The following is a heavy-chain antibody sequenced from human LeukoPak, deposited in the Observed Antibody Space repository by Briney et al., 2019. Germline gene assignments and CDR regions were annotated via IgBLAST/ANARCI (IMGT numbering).Heavy chain of an antibody. Sequence: GGSLRLSCAASGFTFSSYAMSWVRQAPGKGLEWVSSISGSGDSTYYADSVKGRFTISRDNAKNTLYLQMNSLRAEDTAVYYCARGYCSSTSCPKAYFFDYWGQGTLVTVSS. CDR2: ISGSGDST. J-gene: IGHJ4*02. CDR3: ARGYCSSTSCPKAYFFDY. CDR1: GFTFSSYA. D-gene: IGHD2-2*01. V-gene: IGHV3-23*01.